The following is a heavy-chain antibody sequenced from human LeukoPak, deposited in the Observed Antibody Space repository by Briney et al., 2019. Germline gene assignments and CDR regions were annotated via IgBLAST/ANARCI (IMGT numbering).Heavy chain of an antibody. J-gene: IGHJ4*02. Sequence: GGSLRLSCAASGFTFSSYAMSWVRQAPGKGLEWVSAISGSGGSTYYADSVKGRFTISRDNSKNTLYLQMNSLRAEDTAVYYCAKDLWALRYSYGGDFDYWGQGTLVTVSS. CDR1: GFTFSSYA. D-gene: IGHD5-18*01. CDR3: AKDLWALRYSYGGDFDY. V-gene: IGHV3-23*01. CDR2: ISGSGGST.